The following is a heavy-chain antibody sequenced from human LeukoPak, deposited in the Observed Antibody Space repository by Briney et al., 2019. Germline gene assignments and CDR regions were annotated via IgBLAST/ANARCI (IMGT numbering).Heavy chain of an antibody. D-gene: IGHD6-19*01. J-gene: IGHJ6*03. CDR3: ARGLTYSSGWYNYYYYMDV. CDR2: ISSSGSTI. CDR1: GFTFSDYY. V-gene: IGHV3-11*01. Sequence: GGSLRLSCAASGFTFSDYYMSWIRQAPGKGLEWVSYISSSGSTIYYADSVKGRFTISRDNAKNSLYLQMNSLRAEDTAVYYCARGLTYSSGWYNYYYYMDVWGKGTTVTISS.